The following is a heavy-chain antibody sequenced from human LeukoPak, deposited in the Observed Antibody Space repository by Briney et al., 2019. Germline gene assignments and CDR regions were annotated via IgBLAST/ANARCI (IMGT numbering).Heavy chain of an antibody. CDR3: AKTLYIGGGGRAHDY. CDR2: VSGNGPDT. D-gene: IGHD2-21*01. Sequence: QPGGSLRLSCAASGFTFSSYAMNWVPQAPGKGLECVSAVSGNGPDTYYADSVKGRCTISRDNSKSTLFLQMNSLRAEDAAVYYCAKTLYIGGGGRAHDYWGQGTLVTVSS. V-gene: IGHV3-23*01. J-gene: IGHJ4*02. CDR1: GFTFSSYA.